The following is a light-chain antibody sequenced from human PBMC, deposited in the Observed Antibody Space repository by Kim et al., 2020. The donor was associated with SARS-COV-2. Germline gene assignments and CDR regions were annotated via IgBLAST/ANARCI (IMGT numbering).Light chain of an antibody. CDR3: QQYHKWPPWT. V-gene: IGKV3-15*01. J-gene: IGKJ1*01. CDR1: QTISIN. CDR2: GAS. Sequence: SPGDRATLSGRASQTISINLAWYQQKPGQAPRLLIYGASTRATGIPARFSGSGSGTEFTLTINSLQSEDFALYYCQQYHKWPPWTFGQGTKVDIK.